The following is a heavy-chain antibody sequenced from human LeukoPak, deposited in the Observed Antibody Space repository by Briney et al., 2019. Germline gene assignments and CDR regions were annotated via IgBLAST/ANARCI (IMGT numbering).Heavy chain of an antibody. CDR3: ARGRKRLIAAVPFDY. CDR1: GGTFSSYA. V-gene: IGHV1-69*13. D-gene: IGHD6-13*01. J-gene: IGHJ4*02. Sequence: VASVKVSCKASGGTFSSYAISWVRQAPGQGLEWMGGIIPIFGTANYAQKFQGRVTITADESTSTAYMELSSLRSEDTAVYYCARGRKRLIAAVPFDYWGQGTLVTVSS. CDR2: IIPIFGTA.